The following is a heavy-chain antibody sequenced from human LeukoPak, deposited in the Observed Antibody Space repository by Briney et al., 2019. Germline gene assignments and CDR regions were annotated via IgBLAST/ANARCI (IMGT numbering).Heavy chain of an antibody. J-gene: IGHJ6*03. V-gene: IGHV4-34*01. CDR2: IYYSGST. CDR3: ARDPRGYYMDV. Sequence: SETLSLTCAVYGGSFSGYYWSWIRQPPGKGLEWIGSIYYSGSTYYNPSLKSRVTISIDTSKNQFSLKLTSVTAADTAVYYCARDPRGYYMDVWGKGTTVTVSS. CDR1: GGSFSGYY.